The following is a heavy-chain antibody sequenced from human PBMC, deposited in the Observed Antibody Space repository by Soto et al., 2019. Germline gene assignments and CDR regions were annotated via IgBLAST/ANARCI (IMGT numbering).Heavy chain of an antibody. CDR2: IWYDGSNK. D-gene: IGHD3-9*01. CDR1: GFTFSSYG. V-gene: IGHV3-33*01. CDR3: ARELTREHYDILTGYYNGLGY. J-gene: IGHJ4*02. Sequence: TGGSLRLSCAASGFTFSSYGMHWVRQAPGKGLEWVAVIWYDGSNKYYADSVKGRFTISRDNSKNTLYLQMNSLRAEDTAVYYCARELTREHYDILTGYYNGLGYWGQGTLVTVSS.